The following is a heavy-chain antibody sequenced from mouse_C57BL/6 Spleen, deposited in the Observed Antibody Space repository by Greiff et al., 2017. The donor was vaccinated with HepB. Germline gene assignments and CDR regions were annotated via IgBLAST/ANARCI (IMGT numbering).Heavy chain of an antibody. Sequence: QVQLKQPGAELVKPGASVKLSCKASGYTFTSYWMQWVKQRPGQGLEWIGEIDPSDSYTNYNQKFKGKATLTVDTSSSTAYMQLSSLTSEDSAVYYCARYPSFPYWGQGTTLTVSS. CDR1: GYTFTSYW. J-gene: IGHJ2*01. CDR3: ARYPSFPY. V-gene: IGHV1-50*01. CDR2: IDPSDSYT.